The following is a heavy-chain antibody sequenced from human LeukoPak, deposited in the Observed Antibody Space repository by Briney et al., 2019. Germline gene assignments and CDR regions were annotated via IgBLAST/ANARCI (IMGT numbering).Heavy chain of an antibody. CDR2: IYYSGST. D-gene: IGHD2-21*02. CDR3: AREPGHAYCGGDCYSGAFDI. Sequence: SETLSLTCTVSGGSISSSSYYWGWIRQPPGKGLEWIGSIYYSGSTYYNPSLKSRVTISVDTSKNQFSLKLSSVTAADTAVYYCAREPGHAYCGGDCYSGAFDIWGQGTMVTVSS. CDR1: GGSISSSSYY. V-gene: IGHV4-39*07. J-gene: IGHJ3*02.